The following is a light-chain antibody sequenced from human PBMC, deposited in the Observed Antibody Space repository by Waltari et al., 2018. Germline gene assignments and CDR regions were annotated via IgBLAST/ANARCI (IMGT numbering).Light chain of an antibody. J-gene: IGKJ1*01. CDR1: QSISSW. Sequence: QMTQSPSSLSASVGDRVTITCRASQSISSWLAWYQQKPGKAPNLLIYKASSLGSGVPSRFSGSGSGTEFTLTISSLQPDDFATYYCQQYNSYSRTFGQGTKVEIK. CDR3: QQYNSYSRT. V-gene: IGKV1-5*03. CDR2: KAS.